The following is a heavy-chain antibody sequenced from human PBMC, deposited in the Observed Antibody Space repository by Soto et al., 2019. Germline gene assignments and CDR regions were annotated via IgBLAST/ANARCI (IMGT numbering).Heavy chain of an antibody. Sequence: SVKVSCKASGFTFTSSAVQWVRQARGQRLEWIGWIVVGSGNTNYAQKSQERVTITRDMSTSTAYMELSSLRSEDTAVYYCAAGGWFPSPYYFDYWGQGTLVTVSS. V-gene: IGHV1-58*01. CDR1: GFTFTSSA. CDR2: IVVGSGNT. D-gene: IGHD3-10*01. CDR3: AAGGWFPSPYYFDY. J-gene: IGHJ4*02.